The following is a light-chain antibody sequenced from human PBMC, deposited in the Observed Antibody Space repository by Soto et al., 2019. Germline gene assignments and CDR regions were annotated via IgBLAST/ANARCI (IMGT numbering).Light chain of an antibody. CDR2: EGS. CDR3: CSYAGRSAYV. J-gene: IGLJ1*01. Sequence: QSALTQPASVSGSPGRSITISCTGTSSDVGSYNLVSWYQQHPGKAPKLLIYEGSKRPSGISNRFSGSKSGNTASLTISGLQPEDEADYYCCSYAGRSAYVFGTGTKSPS. V-gene: IGLV2-23*01. CDR1: SSDVGSYNL.